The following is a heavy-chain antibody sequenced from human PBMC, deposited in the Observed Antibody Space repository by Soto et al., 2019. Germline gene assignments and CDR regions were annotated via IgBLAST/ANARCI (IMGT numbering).Heavy chain of an antibody. CDR2: IYYSGSP. D-gene: IGHD3-3*01. J-gene: IGHJ4*02. V-gene: IGHV4-59*01. CDR1: GGSISSYN. Sequence: SETLSLTCTFAGGSISSYNWSWNRQPPGKGLEWIGYIYYSGSPNYNPSLKSRVSISVDTSKNQFSLKLSSVTAADTAVYYCARVTIFGVVIFDYWGQGTLVTVAS. CDR3: ARVTIFGVVIFDY.